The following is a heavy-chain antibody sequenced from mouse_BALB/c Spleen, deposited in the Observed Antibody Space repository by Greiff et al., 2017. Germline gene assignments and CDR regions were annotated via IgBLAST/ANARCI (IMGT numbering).Heavy chain of an antibody. J-gene: IGHJ2*01. CDR3: ARQGYEDFDY. Sequence: EVQLVESGGDLVKPGGSLKLSCAASGFTFSSYGMSWVRQTPDKRLEWVATISSGGSYTYYPDSVKGRFTISRDNAKNTLYLQMSSLKSEDTAMYYCARQGYEDFDYWGQGTTLTVSS. V-gene: IGHV5-6*01. CDR1: GFTFSSYG. CDR2: ISSGGSYT. D-gene: IGHD2-14*01.